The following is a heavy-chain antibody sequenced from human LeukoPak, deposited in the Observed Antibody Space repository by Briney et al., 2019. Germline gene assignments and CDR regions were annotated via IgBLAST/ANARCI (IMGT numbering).Heavy chain of an antibody. CDR1: GFTFSSYA. V-gene: IGHV3-30-3*01. D-gene: IGHD3-16*01. CDR2: ISYDGSNK. CDR3: AKWGKGFDY. Sequence: PGGSLRLSCAASGFTFSSYAMHWVRQAPGKGLEWVAVISYDGSNKYYADSVKGRFTISRDNSKNTLYLQMNSLRAEDTAVYYCAKWGKGFDYWGQGTLVTVSS. J-gene: IGHJ4*02.